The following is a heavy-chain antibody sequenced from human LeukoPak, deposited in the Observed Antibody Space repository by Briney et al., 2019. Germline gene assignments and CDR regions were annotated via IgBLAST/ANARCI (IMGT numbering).Heavy chain of an antibody. CDR2: ISWNSGSI. CDR1: GFTFDDYA. CDR3: TGSSRYYDSSGYGDY. V-gene: IGHV3-9*01. J-gene: IGHJ4*02. Sequence: SLRLSCAASGFTFDDYAMHWVRQAPGKGLGWVSGISWNSGSIGYADSVKGRFTISRDNAKNSLYLQMNSLRAEDTALYYCTGSSRYYDSSGYGDYWGQGTLVTVSS. D-gene: IGHD3-22*01.